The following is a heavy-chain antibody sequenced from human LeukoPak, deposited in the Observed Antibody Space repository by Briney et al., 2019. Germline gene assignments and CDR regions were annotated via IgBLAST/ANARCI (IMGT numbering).Heavy chain of an antibody. D-gene: IGHD6-19*01. CDR2: IWYDATNK. Sequence: PGRSLRLSCAASGFTFSSYGMHWVRQAPGKGLEWVAVIWYDATNKYYADSVKGRFTISRDNSKNTLYLQMTSLRAEDTAVYYCAKDQYSSGWYPTLPYYFDYWGQGTLVTVSS. CDR3: AKDQYSSGWYPTLPYYFDY. J-gene: IGHJ4*02. V-gene: IGHV3-33*06. CDR1: GFTFSSYG.